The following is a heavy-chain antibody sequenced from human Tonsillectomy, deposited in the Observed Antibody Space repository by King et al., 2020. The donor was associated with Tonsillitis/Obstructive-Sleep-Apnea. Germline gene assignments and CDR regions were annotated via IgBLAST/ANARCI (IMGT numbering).Heavy chain of an antibody. J-gene: IGHJ6*03. Sequence: QLVQSGSELKKPGASVKVSCKASGYTFINYNINWVRQAPGQGLEWMGWINTNTGNPTYAQGLTGRFVFSLDTSVSTAYLQISSLKAEDTAVYYCARAEAILSLYYYYYMDVWGKGTTVTVSS. D-gene: IGHD3-10*01. CDR3: ARAEAILSLYYYYYMDV. CDR1: GYTFINYN. CDR2: INTNTGNP. V-gene: IGHV7-4-1*02.